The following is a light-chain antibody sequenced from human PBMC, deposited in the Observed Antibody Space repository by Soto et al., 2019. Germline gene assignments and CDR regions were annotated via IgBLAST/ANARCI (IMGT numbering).Light chain of an antibody. Sequence: AIQLTQSPSSLSASVGDRVTITCRASQGISSALAWYQQKPGKAPKLLIYDASSLESVVPSRFSGSGSGTDFTLTISSLQPEDVATYYCQQFNLMVTFGQGTRLES. CDR3: QQFNLMVT. V-gene: IGKV1-13*02. J-gene: IGKJ5*01. CDR2: DAS. CDR1: QGISSA.